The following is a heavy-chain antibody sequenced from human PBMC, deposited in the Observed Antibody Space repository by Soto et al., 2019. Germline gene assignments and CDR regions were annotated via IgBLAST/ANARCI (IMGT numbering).Heavy chain of an antibody. Sequence: PGGSLRLSCAASGFTFSNYGMHWVRQAPGKGLEWVAVIWYDGNNKYYADSVKGRFTISRDNSNNTLYVQMTSLRAEDTAVYYCARGLHSLFDYWGQGTMVTFSS. CDR2: IWYDGNNK. J-gene: IGHJ4*02. D-gene: IGHD5-12*01. CDR1: GFTFSNYG. V-gene: IGHV3-33*01. CDR3: ARGLHSLFDY.